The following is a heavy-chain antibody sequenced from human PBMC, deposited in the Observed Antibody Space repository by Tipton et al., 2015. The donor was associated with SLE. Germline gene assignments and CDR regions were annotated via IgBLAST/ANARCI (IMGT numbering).Heavy chain of an antibody. D-gene: IGHD4-17*01. CDR1: GGSISSGGYY. J-gene: IGHJ5*02. V-gene: IGHV4-31*03. CDR3: ARRSPRADYDNWFDP. CDR2: IYYSGDT. Sequence: TLSLTCTVSGGSISSGGYYWSWIRQHPGKGLEWIGFIYYSGDTYYNPSLKSRATISRDTAKNQFSLKLTSVTAADTAIYYCARRSPRADYDNWFDPWGQGMLVTVSS.